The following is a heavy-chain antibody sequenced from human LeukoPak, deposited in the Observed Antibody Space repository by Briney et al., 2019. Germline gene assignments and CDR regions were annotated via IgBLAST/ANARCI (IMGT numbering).Heavy chain of an antibody. CDR3: AGQLRPHSPFDY. CDR1: GFTVSSNY. J-gene: IGHJ4*02. D-gene: IGHD1-7*01. CDR2: IYSGGST. V-gene: IGHV3-53*01. Sequence: QTGGSLRLSCAASGFTVSSNYMSWVRQAPGKGLEWVSVIYSGGSTYYADSVKGRFTISRDNSKNTLYLQMNSLRAEDTAVYYCAGQLRPHSPFDYWGQGTLVTVSS.